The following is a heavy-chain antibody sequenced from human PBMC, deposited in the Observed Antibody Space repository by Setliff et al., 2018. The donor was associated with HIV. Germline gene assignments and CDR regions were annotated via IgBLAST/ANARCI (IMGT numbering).Heavy chain of an antibody. Sequence: SETLSLTCTVSGGSISSFYWTWIRQPPGKGLEWIGYIYYSGSTNYNPSLKSRLTISVDTSKNTLYLQMNSLRAEDTAVYYCARRAYCSSTTCFDNWGQGTLVTVSS. D-gene: IGHD2-2*01. CDR1: GGSISSFY. CDR3: ARRAYCSSTTCFDN. J-gene: IGHJ4*02. V-gene: IGHV4-59*12. CDR2: IYYSGST.